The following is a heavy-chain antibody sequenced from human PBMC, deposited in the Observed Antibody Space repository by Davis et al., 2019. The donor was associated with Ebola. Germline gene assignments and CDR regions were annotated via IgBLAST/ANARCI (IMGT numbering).Heavy chain of an antibody. Sequence: SVKVSCKASGGTFSSYTISWVRQAPGQGLEWMGRIIPILGIANYAQKFQGRVTMTDDTSTDTAYMKLTSLKYEDTAVYYCAIGGRAGGFDYWGQGTLVTVSS. D-gene: IGHD2/OR15-2a*01. CDR2: IIPILGIA. J-gene: IGHJ4*02. V-gene: IGHV1-69*02. CDR3: AIGGRAGGFDY. CDR1: GGTFSSYT.